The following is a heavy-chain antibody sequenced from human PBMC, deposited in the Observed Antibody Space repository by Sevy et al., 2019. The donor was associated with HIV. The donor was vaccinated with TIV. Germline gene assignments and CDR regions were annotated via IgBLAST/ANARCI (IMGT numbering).Heavy chain of an antibody. CDR1: GFIFSGYV. D-gene: IGHD6-13*01. J-gene: IGHJ1*01. CDR2: ISASGGST. CDR3: AKDASSSRTGGTSQH. Sequence: GGSLRLSCAASGFIFSGYVMGWVRQAPGKGLEWVSGISASGGSTYYADSVKGRFTISRDNSKNTLDLQMNSLRVEDTAVYYCAKDASSSRTGGTSQHWGQGTLVTVSS. V-gene: IGHV3-23*01.